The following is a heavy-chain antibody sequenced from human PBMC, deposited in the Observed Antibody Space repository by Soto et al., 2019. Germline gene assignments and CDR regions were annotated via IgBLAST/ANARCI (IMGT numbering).Heavy chain of an antibody. V-gene: IGHV4-59*01. J-gene: IGHJ4*02. Sequence: TSETLSLTCTVSGGSISSYYWSWIRQPPGKGLEWIGYIYYNGSTNYNPSLKSRVTISVDTSKNQFSLKLSSVTAADTAVYYCARGLYYDFWSGPIGPIDYWGQGTLVTVSS. CDR1: GGSISSYY. CDR3: ARGLYYDFWSGPIGPIDY. D-gene: IGHD3-3*01. CDR2: IYYNGST.